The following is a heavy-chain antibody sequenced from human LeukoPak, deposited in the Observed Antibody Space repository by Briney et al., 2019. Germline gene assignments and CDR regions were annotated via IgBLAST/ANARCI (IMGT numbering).Heavy chain of an antibody. CDR3: TREAGGGSDY. D-gene: IGHD5-24*01. CDR1: GFTFSTYT. CDR2: INSNGDRT. Sequence: GGSLRLSCAASGFTFSTYTMHWVRQAPGKGLESVSAINSNGDRTYYANSVKGRFTISRDNSKNTLYLQMGSLRAEDMAVYYCTREAGGGSDYWGQGTLVTVSS. J-gene: IGHJ4*02. V-gene: IGHV3-64*01.